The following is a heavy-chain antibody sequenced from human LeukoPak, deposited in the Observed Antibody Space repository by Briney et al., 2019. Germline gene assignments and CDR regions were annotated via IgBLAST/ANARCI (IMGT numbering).Heavy chain of an antibody. CDR3: ARHGSNRWLRPIKSEYFQH. V-gene: IGHV4-34*01. CDR2: INHSGST. D-gene: IGHD5-12*01. J-gene: IGHJ1*01. Sequence: SETLSLTCAVYGGSFSGYYWSWIRQPPGKGLEWIGEINHSGSTNYNPSLKSRVTISVDTSKNQFSLKLSSVTAADTAVYYCARHGSNRWLRPIKSEYFQHWGQGTLVTVSS. CDR1: GGSFSGYY.